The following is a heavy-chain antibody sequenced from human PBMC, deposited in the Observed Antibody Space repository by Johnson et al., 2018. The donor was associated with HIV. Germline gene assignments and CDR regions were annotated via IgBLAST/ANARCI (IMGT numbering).Heavy chain of an antibody. Sequence: QVQLVESGGGVVHPGRSLRLSCAASGFTFRSYPMNWVCQAPGKGLEWVALISYDGSNKYHADSVKGRFTISRDNSKNTLYLQMNSLRAEDTAVYFCARDQGYNGFEPDAFDIWGRGTMVTVSS. J-gene: IGHJ3*02. CDR1: GFTFRSYP. CDR2: ISYDGSNK. V-gene: IGHV3-30*04. CDR3: ARDQGYNGFEPDAFDI. D-gene: IGHD5-12*01.